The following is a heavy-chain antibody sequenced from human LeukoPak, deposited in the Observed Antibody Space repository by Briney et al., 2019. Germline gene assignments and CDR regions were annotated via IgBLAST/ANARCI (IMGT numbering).Heavy chain of an antibody. D-gene: IGHD3-22*01. CDR3: AKGTQATYYYDSSGYYYNYYYGMDV. V-gene: IGHV3-23*01. J-gene: IGHJ6*02. CDR2: ISGSGGST. CDR1: GFTFSSYA. Sequence: PGGSLRLSRAACGFTFSSYAMSWVRQAPGKGLEWVSAISGSGGSTYYADSVKGRFTISRDNSKNTLYLQMNSLRAEDTAVYYCAKGTQATYYYDSSGYYYNYYYGMDVWGQGTTVTASS.